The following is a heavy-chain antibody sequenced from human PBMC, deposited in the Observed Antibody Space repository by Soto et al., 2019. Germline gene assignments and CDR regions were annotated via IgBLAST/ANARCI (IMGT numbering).Heavy chain of an antibody. D-gene: IGHD2-15*01. CDR1: GFTFSSYA. J-gene: IGHJ6*03. CDR3: ATAEGDCSGGICYYPEYYHYYMDF. V-gene: IGHV3-23*01. Sequence: LRLSCAASGFTFSSYAMSWVRQAPGKGLEWVSAISGSGGSTYYADSVKGRFTISRDNSKNTLYLQMNSLRAEDTAVYYCATAEGDCSGGICYYPEYYHYYMDFWGKGTTVT. CDR2: ISGSGGST.